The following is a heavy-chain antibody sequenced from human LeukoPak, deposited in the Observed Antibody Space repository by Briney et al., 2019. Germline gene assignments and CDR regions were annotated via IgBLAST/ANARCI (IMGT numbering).Heavy chain of an antibody. CDR1: GFTFSIYD. CDR2: ISSRDSNT. CDR3: AKHLYTPGSYLFDY. D-gene: IGHD1-1*01. Sequence: GGSLRLSCAASGFTFSIYDMTCVRQAPGKELEGVSSISSRDSNTYYGDFVKGRFNISRDKYKHTVYLQINSLRAEDTALYYCAKHLYTPGSYLFDYWGQGTLVTVSS. V-gene: IGHV3-23*01. J-gene: IGHJ4*02.